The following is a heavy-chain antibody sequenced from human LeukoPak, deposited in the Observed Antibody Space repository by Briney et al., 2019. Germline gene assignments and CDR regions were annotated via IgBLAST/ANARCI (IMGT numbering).Heavy chain of an antibody. J-gene: IGHJ4*02. CDR1: GYTFTGYY. CDR2: IIPILGIA. D-gene: IGHD1-26*01. CDR3: ARVSRLEGATRDY. Sequence: SVKVSCKASGYTFTGYYMHWVRQAPGQGLEWMGRIIPILGIANYAQKFQGRVTITADKSTSTAYMELSSLRSEDTAVYYCARVSRLEGATRDYWGQGTLVTVSS. V-gene: IGHV1-69*04.